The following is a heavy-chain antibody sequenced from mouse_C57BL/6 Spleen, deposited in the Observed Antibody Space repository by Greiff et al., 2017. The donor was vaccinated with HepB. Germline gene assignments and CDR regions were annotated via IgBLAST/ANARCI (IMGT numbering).Heavy chain of an antibody. Sequence: EVQLQQSGAELVKPGASVKLSCTASGFNIKDYYMHWVKQRTEQGLEWIGRIDPEDGDTKYAPKFQGTATITADTSSNTAYLQLSSLTSEDTAVNYCARSSSDYDDWYFEVWGTGTTVTGSS. CDR1: GFNIKDYY. J-gene: IGHJ1*03. CDR2: IDPEDGDT. D-gene: IGHD2-4*01. CDR3: ARSSSDYDDWYFEV. V-gene: IGHV14-2*01.